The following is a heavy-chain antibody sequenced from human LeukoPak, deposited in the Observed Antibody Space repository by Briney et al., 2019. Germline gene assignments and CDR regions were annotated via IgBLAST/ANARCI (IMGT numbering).Heavy chain of an antibody. J-gene: IGHJ3*02. D-gene: IGHD6-6*01. CDR2: IYPGDSDT. CDR3: ARRLREYSSSPVAFDI. CDR1: GYSFTSYW. Sequence: GESLKISCKGSGYSFTSYWIGWVRQMPGKGLEWMGIIYPGDSDTRYSPSFQGQVTISADKSISTAYLQWSSLKASDTAMYYCARRLREYSSSPVAFDIWGQGTMVTVSS. V-gene: IGHV5-51*01.